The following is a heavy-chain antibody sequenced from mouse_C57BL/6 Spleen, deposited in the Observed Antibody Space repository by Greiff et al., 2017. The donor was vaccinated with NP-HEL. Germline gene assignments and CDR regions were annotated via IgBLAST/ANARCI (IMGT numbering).Heavy chain of an antibody. CDR1: GYTFTSYW. Sequence: QVQLQQPGTELVKPGASGYTFTSYWMHWVKQRPGQGLEWIGNINPSNGGTNYNEKFKSKATLTVDKSSSTAYMQLSSLTSEDSAVYYCAREGPYSACFDYWGQGTTLTVSS. CDR3: AREGPYSACFDY. J-gene: IGHJ2*01. CDR2: INPSNGGT. D-gene: IGHD1-1*01. V-gene: IGHV1-53*01.